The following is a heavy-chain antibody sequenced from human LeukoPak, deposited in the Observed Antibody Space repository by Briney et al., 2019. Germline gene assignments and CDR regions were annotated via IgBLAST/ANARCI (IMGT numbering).Heavy chain of an antibody. CDR2: ISAYNGNT. V-gene: IGHV1-18*01. D-gene: IGHD3-22*01. CDR1: GYTFTSYG. J-gene: IGHJ4*02. CDR3: ARESYYYDSSGYPRAVDY. Sequence: ASVKVSCKASGYTFTSYGISWVRQAPGQGLEWMGWISAYNGNTNYAQKLQGRVTMTTDTSTSTAYMELRSLRSDDTAVCYCARESYYYDSSGYPRAVDYWGQGTLVTVSS.